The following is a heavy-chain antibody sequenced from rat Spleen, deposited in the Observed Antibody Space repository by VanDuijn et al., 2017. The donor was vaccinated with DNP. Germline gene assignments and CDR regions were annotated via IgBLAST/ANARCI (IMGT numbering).Heavy chain of an antibody. V-gene: IGHV6-6*01. CDR1: GFTFSTAW. D-gene: IGHD1-11*01. CDR2: IKARSTNYAT. J-gene: IGHJ2*01. CDR3: AREDYGPAD. Sequence: EVQVLESGGGLVQPGNSLKLSCATSGFTFSTAWMYWYRQFPDKRLEWVARIKARSTNYATDYTESVKGRFTISRDDSKSSIYLQMNNLKEEDSAIYYCAREDYGPADWGQGVKVTVSS.